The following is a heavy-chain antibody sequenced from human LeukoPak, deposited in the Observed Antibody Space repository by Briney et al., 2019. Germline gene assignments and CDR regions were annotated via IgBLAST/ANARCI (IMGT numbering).Heavy chain of an antibody. CDR2: ISAYNGNT. CDR3: ARSVKDSSSWYAYYYYMDV. CDR1: GYTFTNYG. J-gene: IGHJ6*03. V-gene: IGHV1-18*01. Sequence: ASVKVSCKASGYTFTNYGISWVRQAPGQGLEWTGWISAYNGNTNYAQKLQGRVTMTTGTSTSTAYMELRSLISDDTAVYYCARSVKDSSSWYAYYYYMDVWGKGTTVTISS. D-gene: IGHD6-13*01.